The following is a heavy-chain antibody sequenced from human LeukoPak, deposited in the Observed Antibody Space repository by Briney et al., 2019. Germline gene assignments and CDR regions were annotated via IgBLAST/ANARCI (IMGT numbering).Heavy chain of an antibody. CDR1: GFIFNNYG. Sequence: GGSLRLSCAASGFIFNNYGLVWVRQAPGKGLEWVSAISNDGGGTTYADFVKGRFSVSRDNSKNTLFLQMNSLRAEDTAVYYCAREARTGYSSGWYDYWGQGTLVTVSS. CDR3: AREARTGYSSGWYDY. CDR2: ISNDGGGT. D-gene: IGHD6-19*01. V-gene: IGHV3-23*01. J-gene: IGHJ4*02.